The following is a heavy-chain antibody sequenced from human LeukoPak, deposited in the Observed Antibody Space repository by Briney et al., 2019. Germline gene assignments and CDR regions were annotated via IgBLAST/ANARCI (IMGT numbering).Heavy chain of an antibody. D-gene: IGHD4-23*01. CDR1: GDSVSSGSSS. CDR3: VRRAKGNSYFDP. J-gene: IGHJ5*02. V-gene: IGHV6-1*01. Sequence: SQTLSLTCAISGDSVSSGSSSWHWIRQSSSRGLEWLGRTYYTSKWTGDSALSVRSRIAITPDTSKNQFTLQLNSVTGDDTAVYYCVRRAKGNSYFDPWGQGTLVVVSS. CDR2: TYYTSKWTG.